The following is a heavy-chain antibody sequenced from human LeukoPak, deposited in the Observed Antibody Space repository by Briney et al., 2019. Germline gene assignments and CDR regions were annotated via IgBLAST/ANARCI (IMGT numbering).Heavy chain of an antibody. CDR2: ISYDGSNK. J-gene: IGHJ4*02. Sequence: GGSLRLSCAASGFTFSSYDMHWVRQAPGKGLEWVTVISYDGSNKYYGDSVKGRFTISRDNSKDTLYLKMNSLRAEDTAVYYCAKEGSNGDFDYWGQGTLVTVSS. CDR1: GFTFSSYD. D-gene: IGHD1-26*01. V-gene: IGHV3-30*18. CDR3: AKEGSNGDFDY.